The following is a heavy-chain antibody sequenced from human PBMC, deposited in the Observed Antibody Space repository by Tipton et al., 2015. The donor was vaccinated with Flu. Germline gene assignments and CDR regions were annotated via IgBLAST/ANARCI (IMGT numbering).Heavy chain of an antibody. V-gene: IGHV4-59*08. J-gene: IGHJ5*02. CDR1: GGSFSRYY. CDR2: IHRTGYT. Sequence: GLVKPSETVSLNCIVSGGSFSRYYWGWIRQPPGKGMEWIGNIHRTGYTYFNPSLTGRVTISVDTSKNQFSLRLTSVTAADTAVYYCARRDYSNYVSEPKNWFDPWGQGFRVTVSS. D-gene: IGHD4-11*01. CDR3: ARRDYSNYVSEPKNWFDP.